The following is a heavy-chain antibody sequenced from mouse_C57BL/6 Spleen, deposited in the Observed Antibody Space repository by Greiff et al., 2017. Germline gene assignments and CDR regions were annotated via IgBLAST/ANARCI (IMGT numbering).Heavy chain of an antibody. CDR1: GYTFTDYY. J-gene: IGHJ2*01. V-gene: IGHV1-26*01. CDR3: ARRRWYFDY. D-gene: IGHD1-1*02. Sequence: EVQLQQSGPELVKPGASVKISCKASGYTFTDYYMNWVKQSHGKSLEWIGDINPNNGGTSYNQKFKGKATLTVDKSSSTAYMELRSLTSEDSAVYYCARRRWYFDYWGQGTTLTVSS. CDR2: INPNNGGT.